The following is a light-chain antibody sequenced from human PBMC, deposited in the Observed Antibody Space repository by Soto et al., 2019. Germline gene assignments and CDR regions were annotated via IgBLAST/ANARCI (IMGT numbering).Light chain of an antibody. V-gene: IGLV2-14*01. J-gene: IGLJ3*02. Sequence: QSALTQPASVSGSPGQSITISWTGTSSDVGGYNYVSWYQPHPGKAPKLMIYEVSNRPSGVSNRFSGSKSGNTASLNISGLQAEDESDYYCSSYTSSSTRVFGGGTKLTVL. CDR3: SSYTSSSTRV. CDR1: SSDVGGYNY. CDR2: EVS.